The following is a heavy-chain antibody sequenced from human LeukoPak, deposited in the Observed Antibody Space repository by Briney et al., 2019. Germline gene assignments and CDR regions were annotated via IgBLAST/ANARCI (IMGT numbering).Heavy chain of an antibody. J-gene: IGHJ3*02. Sequence: GESLKISCKGSGYSFTSYWIGWVRQMPGKGLEWMGIIYPGDSDTRYSPSFQGQVTISADKSISTAYLQWSSLKASDTAMYYCARRDIKKLGVNAFDIWGQGTMVTVSS. CDR1: GYSFTSYW. CDR2: IYPGDSDT. D-gene: IGHD3-3*01. CDR3: ARRDIKKLGVNAFDI. V-gene: IGHV5-51*01.